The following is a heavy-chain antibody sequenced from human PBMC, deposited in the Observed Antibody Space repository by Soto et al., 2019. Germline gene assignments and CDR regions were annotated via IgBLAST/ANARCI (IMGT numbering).Heavy chain of an antibody. CDR2: MNPNSGNT. CDR1: GYTFTSYD. CDR3: ARTTTRGGSGWSHY. V-gene: IGHV1-8*01. Sequence: QVQLVQSGAEVKKPGASVKVSCKASGYTFTSYDINWVRQATGQGLEWMGRMNPNSGNTGYAQKFQGRITMTGNTSIGNAYMGMMSLRSEDTDDYYCARTTTRGGSGWSHYWGQGTLVTVSS. D-gene: IGHD6-19*01. J-gene: IGHJ4*02.